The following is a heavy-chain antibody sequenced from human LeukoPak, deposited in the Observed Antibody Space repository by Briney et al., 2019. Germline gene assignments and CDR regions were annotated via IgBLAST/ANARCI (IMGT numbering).Heavy chain of an antibody. CDR2: ISWDGGST. CDR1: GFTFDDYS. V-gene: IGHV3-43*01. CDR3: AKYFRNYLDY. J-gene: IGHJ4*02. Sequence: GGSLRLSCAASGFTFDDYSMHWVRQAPGKGLEWVSLISWDGGSTYYADSVKGRFTISRDNSKNSLFLQMSSLRTEDTALYYCAKYFRNYLDYWGQGTLVTVS.